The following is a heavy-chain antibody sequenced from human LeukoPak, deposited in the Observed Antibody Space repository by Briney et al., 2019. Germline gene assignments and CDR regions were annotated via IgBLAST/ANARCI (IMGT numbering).Heavy chain of an antibody. CDR1: GFIFSDYY. D-gene: IGHD4-11*01. CDR3: ARLRSKYWFDP. J-gene: IGHJ5*02. V-gene: IGHV3-11*04. Sequence: GGSLRLSCAASGFIFSDYYMSWIRQAPGKGLEWVSFITSSGNTMYYADSVKGRFTISRDNAKNSLYLQMNSLRADDTAVYYCARLRSKYWFDPWGQGTLVTVSS. CDR2: ITSSGNTM.